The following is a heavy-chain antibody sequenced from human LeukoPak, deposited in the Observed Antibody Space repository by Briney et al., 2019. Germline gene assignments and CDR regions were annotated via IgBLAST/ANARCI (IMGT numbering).Heavy chain of an antibody. V-gene: IGHV4-34*01. Sequence: GSLRLSCAASGFTFSTYNMNWVRQPPGKGLEWIGEINHSGSTNYNPSLKSRVTISVDTSKNQFSLKLSSVTAADTAVYYCARQYPIPVFVPHFDYWGQGTLVTVSS. J-gene: IGHJ4*02. CDR1: GFTFSTYN. CDR2: INHSGST. CDR3: ARQYPIPVFVPHFDY. D-gene: IGHD3-3*01.